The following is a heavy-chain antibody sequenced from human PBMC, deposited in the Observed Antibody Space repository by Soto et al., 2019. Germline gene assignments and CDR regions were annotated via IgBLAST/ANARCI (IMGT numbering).Heavy chain of an antibody. CDR2: IYYSGST. Sequence: KASETLSLTCTVSGGSISSGGYYWSWIRQHPGKGLEWIGYIYYSGSTYYSPSLKSRVTISVDTSKNQFSLKLSSVTAADTAVYYCARDPYDILTGYHWFDPWGQGTLVTVSS. CDR1: GGSISSGGYY. CDR3: ARDPYDILTGYHWFDP. J-gene: IGHJ5*02. V-gene: IGHV4-31*03. D-gene: IGHD3-9*01.